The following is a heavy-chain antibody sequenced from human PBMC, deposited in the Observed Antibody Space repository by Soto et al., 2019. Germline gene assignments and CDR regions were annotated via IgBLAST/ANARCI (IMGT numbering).Heavy chain of an antibody. CDR2: INAGNGNT. J-gene: IGHJ3*02. V-gene: IGHV1-3*01. CDR1: GYTFTSYA. CDR3: ARDRYCSSTSCHDAFDI. D-gene: IGHD2-2*01. Sequence: QVQLVQSGAEVKKPGASVKVSCKASGYTFTSYAMHWVRQAPGQRLEWMGWINAGNGNTKYSQKFQGRVTITRDTSASTAYMELSSLRSEDTAVYYCARDRYCSSTSCHDAFDIWGQETMVTVSS.